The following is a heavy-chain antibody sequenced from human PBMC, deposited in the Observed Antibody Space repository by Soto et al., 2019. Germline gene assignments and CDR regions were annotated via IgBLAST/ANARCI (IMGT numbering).Heavy chain of an antibody. CDR1: GFTFSSYA. Sequence: QLGGSLRLSCAASGFTFSSYAMHWVRQAPGKGLEWVAVISYDGSNKYYADSVKGRFTISRDNSKNTLYLQMNSLRAEDTAVYYCARDPDTYSSSWYFDYWGQGTLVTVSS. V-gene: IGHV3-30-3*01. CDR2: ISYDGSNK. D-gene: IGHD6-13*01. CDR3: ARDPDTYSSSWYFDY. J-gene: IGHJ4*02.